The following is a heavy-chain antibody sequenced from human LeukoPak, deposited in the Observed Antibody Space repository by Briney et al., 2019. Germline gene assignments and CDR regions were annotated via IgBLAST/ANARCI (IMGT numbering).Heavy chain of an antibody. D-gene: IGHD1-26*01. CDR1: GFTFSSYN. J-gene: IGHJ6*03. CDR3: ARDPYSGSYGNYYYYYMDV. CDR2: ITSGSSYI. V-gene: IGHV3-21*01. Sequence: GGSLRLSCAASGFTFSSYNMNWVRQAPGKGLEWVSSITSGSSYIYYADSVKGRFTISRDNAKNSLYLQMNSLRAEDTAVYYCARDPYSGSYGNYYYYYMDVWGKGTTVTISS.